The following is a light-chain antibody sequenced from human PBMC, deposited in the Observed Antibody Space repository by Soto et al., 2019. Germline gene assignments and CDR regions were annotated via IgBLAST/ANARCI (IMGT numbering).Light chain of an antibody. Sequence: QSALAQPASVSGSPGQSITISCTGTSSDVGAYNYVSWYHQHHPGKAPELIIYDVTDRPSGVSTRFSGSKSGNTASLTISGLQAEDEGDYYRSSYTTIKTVIFGGGTKVTVL. CDR1: SSDVGAYNY. V-gene: IGLV2-14*01. CDR2: DVT. J-gene: IGLJ2*01. CDR3: SSYTTIKTVI.